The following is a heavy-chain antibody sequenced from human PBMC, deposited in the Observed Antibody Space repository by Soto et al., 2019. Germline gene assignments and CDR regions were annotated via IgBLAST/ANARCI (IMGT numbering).Heavy chain of an antibody. CDR1: GLTFSSYW. Sequence: GGSLRLSSAASGLTFSSYWMHWVRQAPGKGLVWVSRINSDGSSTSYADSVKGRFTISRDNAKNTLYLQMNSLRAEDTAVYYCARDMVAVAGLSRLGYYYYGMDVWGQGTTVTVSS. D-gene: IGHD6-19*01. CDR2: INSDGSST. J-gene: IGHJ6*02. V-gene: IGHV3-74*01. CDR3: ARDMVAVAGLSRLGYYYYGMDV.